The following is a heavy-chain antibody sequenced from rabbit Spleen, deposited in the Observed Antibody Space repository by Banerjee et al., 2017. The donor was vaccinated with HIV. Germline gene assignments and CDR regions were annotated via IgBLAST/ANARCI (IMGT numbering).Heavy chain of an antibody. Sequence: QSLEESGGDLVKPGASLTLTCTASGFSFSSRFYMCWVRQAPGKGLEWIACIHSGSSGDTYYASWAKGRFTISKPSSTTVTLKMTSLTAADTATYFCARETSSGWGIVSFYFSLWGPGTLVTVS. CDR1: GFSFSSRFY. J-gene: IGHJ4*01. CDR3: ARETSSGWGIVSFYFSL. V-gene: IGHV1S40*01. D-gene: IGHD4-1*01. CDR2: IHSGSSGDT.